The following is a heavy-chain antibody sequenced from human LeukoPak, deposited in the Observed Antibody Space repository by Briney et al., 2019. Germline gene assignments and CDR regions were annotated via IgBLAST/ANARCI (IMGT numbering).Heavy chain of an antibody. J-gene: IGHJ4*02. CDR1: GGSISSYY. CDR2: IYYSGST. Sequence: PSETLSLTCTVSGGSISSYYWSWIRQPPGKGLEWIGYIYYSGSTNYNPSLKSRVTISVDTSKNQISLKLSSVTAADTAVYYCARKAVGATSSYFDYWGQGTLVTVSS. V-gene: IGHV4-59*12. D-gene: IGHD1-26*01. CDR3: ARKAVGATSSYFDY.